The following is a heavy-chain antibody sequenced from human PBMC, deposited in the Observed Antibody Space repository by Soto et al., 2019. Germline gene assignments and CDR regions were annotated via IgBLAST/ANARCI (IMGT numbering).Heavy chain of an antibody. V-gene: IGHV3-11*01. Sequence: PGGSLRLSCAASGFTFSDYYMSWIRQAPGKGLEWVSYISSSGSTIYYADSVKGRFTISRDNAKNSLYLQMNSLRAEDTAVYYCARQGLYYDFWSGYYSHDAFDIWGQGTRVTVSS. CDR2: ISSSGSTI. J-gene: IGHJ3*02. CDR1: GFTFSDYY. D-gene: IGHD3-3*01. CDR3: ARQGLYYDFWSGYYSHDAFDI.